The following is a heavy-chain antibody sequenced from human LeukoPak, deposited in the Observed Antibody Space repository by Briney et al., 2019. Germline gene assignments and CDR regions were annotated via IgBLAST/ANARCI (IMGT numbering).Heavy chain of an antibody. CDR2: IRDSGSST. J-gene: IGHJ4*02. CDR3: AKYGPQDSGSSHFDY. V-gene: IGHV3-23*01. Sequence: GGALRLSCAAFGFTFSSYAMSWVRQAPGKGLEWVSAIRDSGSSTHYADSVKGRFTTSRDNSKNTLFLQMNSLRAEDTAIYYCAKYGPQDSGSSHFDYWGQGALVTVSS. D-gene: IGHD1-26*01. CDR1: GFTFSSYA.